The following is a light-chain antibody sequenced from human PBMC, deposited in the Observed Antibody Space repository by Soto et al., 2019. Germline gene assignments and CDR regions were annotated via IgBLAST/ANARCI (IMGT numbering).Light chain of an antibody. V-gene: IGLV4-69*01. CDR1: SGHSNYP. CDR2: VNSDGSH. J-gene: IGLJ7*01. Sequence: QLVLTQSPSASASLGASVRLTCTLSSGHSNYPIAWHQQQPNKGPQYLMKVNSDGSHIKGDGIPDRFSGSSSGAERYLTISSLQSEDEADYYCQTWGTGIKVFGGGTQLTVL. CDR3: QTWGTGIKV.